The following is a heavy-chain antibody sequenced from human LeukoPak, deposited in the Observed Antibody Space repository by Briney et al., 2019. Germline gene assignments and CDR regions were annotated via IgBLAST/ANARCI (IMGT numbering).Heavy chain of an antibody. Sequence: GGSLRLSCAASGSTFSSYSMNWVRQAPGKGLEWVSSISSSSSYIYYADSVKGRFTISRDNAKNSLYLQMNSLRAEDTAVYYCARDLGLEGGYYMDVWGKGTTVTVSS. CDR2: ISSSSSYI. CDR1: GSTFSSYS. CDR3: ARDLGLEGGYYMDV. J-gene: IGHJ6*03. D-gene: IGHD1-1*01. V-gene: IGHV3-21*01.